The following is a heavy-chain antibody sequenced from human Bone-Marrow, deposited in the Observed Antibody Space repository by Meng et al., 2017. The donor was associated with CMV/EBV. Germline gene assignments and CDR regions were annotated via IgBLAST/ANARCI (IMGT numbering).Heavy chain of an antibody. V-gene: IGHV3-30-3*01. J-gene: IGHJ5*02. CDR2: ISYDGSNK. D-gene: IGHD2-2*01. CDR1: GFTFSSYA. CDR3: ARDRCSSTSCYLGWFDP. Sequence: LSLTCAASGFTFSSYAMHWVRQAPGKGLEWVAVISYDGSNKYYADSVKGRFTISRDNSKNTLYLQMNSLRAEDTAVYYCARDRCSSTSCYLGWFDPWGQGTLVTVSS.